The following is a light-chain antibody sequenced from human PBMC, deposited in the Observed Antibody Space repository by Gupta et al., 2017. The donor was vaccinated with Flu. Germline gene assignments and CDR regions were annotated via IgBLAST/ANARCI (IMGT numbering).Light chain of an antibody. V-gene: IGKV3-11*01. J-gene: IGKJ4*01. Sequence: GERATRSCRDSQSVRNLLAWYKQKPGQSPRLLIYDVFNRATGIPARVSGSGSGTDFILTISSLEPEDFAVYYCQLSSAFGGGTKVEI. CDR3: QLSSA. CDR1: QSVRNL. CDR2: DVF.